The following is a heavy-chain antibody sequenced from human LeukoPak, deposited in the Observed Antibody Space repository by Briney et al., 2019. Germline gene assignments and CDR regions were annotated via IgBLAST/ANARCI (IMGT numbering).Heavy chain of an antibody. CDR2: INPNSGGT. V-gene: IGHV1-2*06. CDR1: GYTFTGYY. CDR3: ARDPIYSSSFSGYDY. D-gene: IGHD6-6*01. J-gene: IGHJ4*02. Sequence: ASVKVSCKASGYTFTGYYIHWVRPAPGQGLEWMGRINPNSGGTNYAQKFQGRVTMTGDTSISTVYMDMKRLRSDDTAVYYCARDPIYSSSFSGYDYWGQGTLVTVSS.